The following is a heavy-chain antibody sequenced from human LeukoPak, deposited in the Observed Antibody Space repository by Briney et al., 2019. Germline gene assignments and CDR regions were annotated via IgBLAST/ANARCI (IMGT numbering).Heavy chain of an antibody. CDR2: IYYSGST. J-gene: IGHJ4*02. CDR1: GGSITSYY. D-gene: IGHD7-27*01. Sequence: PSETLSLTCTVSGGSITSYYWSWIRQPPGKGLEWIAYIYYSGSTKYNPSLRSRVTMSADTSKNQFSLKLSSVTAADTAVYYCASRKLGNDYWGQGTLVTVSS. V-gene: IGHV4-59*01. CDR3: ASRKLGNDY.